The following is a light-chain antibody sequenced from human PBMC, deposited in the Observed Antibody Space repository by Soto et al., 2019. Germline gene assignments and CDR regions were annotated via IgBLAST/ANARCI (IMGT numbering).Light chain of an antibody. J-gene: IGLJ1*01. CDR3: GSYTGSIYV. Sequence: QSALTQPASVSGSPGQSITISCTGTSSHVGGYKFVSWYQQHPGKAPKLMIYEVSNRPSGVSSRFSGSKSGNTASLTISGLQAEDEADYYCGSYTGSIYVFGPGTKVTVL. CDR1: SSHVGGYKF. V-gene: IGLV2-14*01. CDR2: EVS.